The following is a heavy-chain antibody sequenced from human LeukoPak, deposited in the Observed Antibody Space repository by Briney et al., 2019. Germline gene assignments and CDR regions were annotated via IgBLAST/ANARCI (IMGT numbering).Heavy chain of an antibody. V-gene: IGHV4-61*09. D-gene: IGHD3-10*01. CDR1: GGSISSGSYY. Sequence: SETLSLTCTVSGGSISSGSYYCSWIRQPAGKGLEWIGHIYKSGSTNYNPSLKSRVTVSVDTSKNQFSLKLSSVTAADTAVYYCASPRTTYFGSGSYLPNWGQGTLVTVSS. CDR3: ASPRTTYFGSGSYLPN. J-gene: IGHJ4*02. CDR2: IYKSGST.